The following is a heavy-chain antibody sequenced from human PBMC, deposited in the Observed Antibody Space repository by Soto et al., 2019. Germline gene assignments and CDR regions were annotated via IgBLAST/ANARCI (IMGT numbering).Heavy chain of an antibody. J-gene: IGHJ6*02. V-gene: IGHV1-69*01. CDR2: IIPISGTA. CDR3: ARSQGSSTSLEIYYYYYYGMDV. D-gene: IGHD2-2*01. CDR1: GGTFSSYA. Sequence: QVQLVQSGAEAKKPGSSVKVSCKASGGTFSSYAISWVRQAPGQGLEWMGGIIPISGTANYAQKFQGRVTITADESTSTAYMELGSLRSEDTAVYYCARSQGSSTSLEIYYYYYYGMDVWGQGTTVTVSS.